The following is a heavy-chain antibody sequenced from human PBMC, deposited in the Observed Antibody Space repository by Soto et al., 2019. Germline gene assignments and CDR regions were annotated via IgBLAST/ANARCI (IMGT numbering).Heavy chain of an antibody. V-gene: IGHV4-4*02. CDR2: IYHSGST. J-gene: IGHJ4*02. Sequence: QVQLQESGPGLVKPSGTLSLTCAVSGGSISSSNWWSWVRQPPGKGLEWIGEIYHSGSTNYNPALKSRVTISVDKPKNQFTLKLSSVTAADTAVYYCASIAAAGTNFDYWGQRTLVTVSS. CDR3: ASIAAAGTNFDY. D-gene: IGHD6-13*01. CDR1: GGSISSSNW.